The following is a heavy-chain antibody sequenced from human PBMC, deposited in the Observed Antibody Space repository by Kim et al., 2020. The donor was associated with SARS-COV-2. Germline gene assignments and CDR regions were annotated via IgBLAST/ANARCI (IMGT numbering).Heavy chain of an antibody. V-gene: IGHV3-43*01. Sequence: TYYSGSLKGRITVSRDNSKKSLYLQMNSLTTEDTALYYCTKDAYNYDFDYWGQGTLVTVSS. CDR3: TKDAYNYDFDY. CDR2: T. J-gene: IGHJ4*02. D-gene: IGHD5-12*01.